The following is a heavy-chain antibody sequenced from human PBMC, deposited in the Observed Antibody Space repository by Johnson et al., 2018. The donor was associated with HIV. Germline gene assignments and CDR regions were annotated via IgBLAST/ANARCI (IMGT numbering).Heavy chain of an antibody. CDR2: IYSGGST. Sequence: VQLVESGGGLVQPGGSLRRSCAASGFTVSSNYMSWVRQAPGKGLEWVSVIYSGGSTYYADSVKGRFIISRDNSKNTLYVQMNSLRAEDTAVYYCRLGVVICAFDIWGQGTMVTVSS. J-gene: IGHJ3*02. CDR1: GFTVSSNY. CDR3: RLGVVICAFDI. V-gene: IGHV3-66*01. D-gene: IGHD3-3*01.